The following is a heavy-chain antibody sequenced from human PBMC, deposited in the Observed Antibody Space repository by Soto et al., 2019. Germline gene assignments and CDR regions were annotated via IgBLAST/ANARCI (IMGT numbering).Heavy chain of an antibody. J-gene: IGHJ5*02. CDR1: GFSLSTSGVG. CDR2: IYWNDDK. CDR3: ATFGLQWFGELANWFDP. D-gene: IGHD3-10*01. Sequence: QITLKESGPTLVKPTQTLTLTCTFSGFSLSTSGVGVGWIRQPPGKALEWLALIYWNDDKRYSPSLKSRLTITKDTSKNQVVLTMTNMDPVDTATYYCATFGLQWFGELANWFDPWGQGTLVTVSS. V-gene: IGHV2-5*01.